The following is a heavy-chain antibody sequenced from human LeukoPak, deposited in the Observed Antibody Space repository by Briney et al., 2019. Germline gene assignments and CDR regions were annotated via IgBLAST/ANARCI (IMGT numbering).Heavy chain of an antibody. CDR2: ISSSTSYI. CDR3: ARENESADGDLMY. CDR1: GFTFSSYS. V-gene: IGHV3-21*01. J-gene: IGHJ4*02. Sequence: GGSLRLSCAASGFTFSSYSMNWVRQAPGKGLEWVSSISSSTSYIYYADSVKGRFTISRDNAKNSLYLQMNSLRAEDTAVYYCARENESADGDLMYWGQGTLVTVSS. D-gene: IGHD4-17*01.